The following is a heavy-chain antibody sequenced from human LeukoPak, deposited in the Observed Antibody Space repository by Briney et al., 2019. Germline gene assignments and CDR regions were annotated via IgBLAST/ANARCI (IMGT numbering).Heavy chain of an antibody. CDR2: IYYRSKWYN. J-gene: IGHJ6*02. CDR3: ARDLGYSSSWSKARYYGMDV. Sequence: SQTLSLTCAISGDSVSSNSAAWNWIRQSPSRGLEWLGRIYYRSKWYNDYAVSVKSRITINPDTSKNQFSLQLNSVTPEDTAVYYCARDLGYSSSWSKARYYGMDVWGQGTTVTVSS. D-gene: IGHD6-13*01. CDR1: GDSVSSNSAA. V-gene: IGHV6-1*01.